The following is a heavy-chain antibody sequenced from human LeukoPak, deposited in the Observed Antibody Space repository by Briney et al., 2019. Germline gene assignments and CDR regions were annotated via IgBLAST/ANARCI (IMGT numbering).Heavy chain of an antibody. CDR2: IYSGGNT. CDR3: ARLIAATGRLYFDY. Sequence: PGGSLRLSCAASGFTVSSSYMSWVRQAPGKGLEYVSVIYSGGNTYYAGSVKGRFTISRDNSKNTVYLQMNSLRAEDTAVYYCARLIAATGRLYFDYWGQGTTVTVSS. CDR1: GFTVSSSY. J-gene: IGHJ4*03. D-gene: IGHD6-13*01. V-gene: IGHV3-53*01.